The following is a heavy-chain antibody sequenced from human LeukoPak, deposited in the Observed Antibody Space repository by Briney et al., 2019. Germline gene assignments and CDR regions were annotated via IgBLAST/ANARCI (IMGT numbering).Heavy chain of an antibody. CDR1: EFSFSSYV. CDR3: ARAGSWSSRPYFDY. Sequence: QPGGSLRLSCAASEFSFSSYVMSWVRQAPGKGLEWVSAVSGSGGSTYSADSVKGRFTISRDNSKNMVYLQTSSLRAEDTAVYYCARAGSWSSRPYFDYWGQGILVSVSS. V-gene: IGHV3-23*01. CDR2: VSGSGGST. J-gene: IGHJ4*02. D-gene: IGHD1-26*01.